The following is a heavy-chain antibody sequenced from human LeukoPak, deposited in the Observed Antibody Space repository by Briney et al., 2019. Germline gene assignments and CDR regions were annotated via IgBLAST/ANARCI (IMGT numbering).Heavy chain of an antibody. Sequence: SETLSLTCTVSGGSISSYYWSWIRQPPGKGLEWIGYIYYSGSTNYNPSLKSRVAISVDTSKNQFSLKLSSVTAADTAVYYCARNIAALYYFDYWGQGTLVTVSS. V-gene: IGHV4-59*01. CDR1: GGSISSYY. D-gene: IGHD6-13*01. CDR2: IYYSGST. CDR3: ARNIAALYYFDY. J-gene: IGHJ4*02.